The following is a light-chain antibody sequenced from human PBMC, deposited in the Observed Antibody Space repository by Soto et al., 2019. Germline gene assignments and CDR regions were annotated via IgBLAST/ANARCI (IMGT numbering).Light chain of an antibody. Sequence: ELVMTQSPATLSVSPGERATLSCRASQSVNSNLAWYQQKPGQAPRLLISGASTRATGIPARFSGSGSGTEFTLTISSLQSEDFAVYYCQQYNNMWTFGQGTKVDIK. V-gene: IGKV3-15*01. CDR3: QQYNNMWT. J-gene: IGKJ1*01. CDR1: QSVNSN. CDR2: GAS.